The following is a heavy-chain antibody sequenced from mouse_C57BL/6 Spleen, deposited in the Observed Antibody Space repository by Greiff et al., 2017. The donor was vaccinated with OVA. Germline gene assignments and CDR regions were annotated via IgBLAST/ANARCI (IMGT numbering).Heavy chain of an antibody. CDR2: IRHKANNHAT. Sequence: EVKLVESGGGLVQPGGSMKLSCAASGFTFSDAWMDWVRQSPEKGLEWVAEIRHKANNHATYYAVSGKGRFTISRDDSKRRVYQQMSSLSAEDTGIYCCTRGDYYAYYAMGYWGQGTSVTVSS. CDR1: GFTFSDAW. J-gene: IGHJ4*01. V-gene: IGHV6-6*01. D-gene: IGHD1-1*01. CDR3: TRGDYYAYYAMGY.